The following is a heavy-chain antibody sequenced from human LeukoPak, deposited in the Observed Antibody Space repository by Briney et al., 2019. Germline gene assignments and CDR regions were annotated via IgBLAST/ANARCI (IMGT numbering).Heavy chain of an antibody. CDR3: ARVEATILSY. CDR2: INPNSGGT. CDR1: GYTFTDYY. V-gene: IGHV1-2*04. J-gene: IGHJ4*02. D-gene: IGHD5-12*01. Sequence: ASVKVSCKASGYTFTDYYMQWVRQAPGQGLEWMGWINPNSGGTHYVQRFQGWVTMTRDTSISTAYMELRSLRSDDTAVYYCARVEATILSYWGQGTLVTVS.